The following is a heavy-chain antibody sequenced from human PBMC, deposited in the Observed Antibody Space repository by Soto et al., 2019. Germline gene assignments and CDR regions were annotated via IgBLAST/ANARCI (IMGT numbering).Heavy chain of an antibody. J-gene: IGHJ4*02. CDR3: AKDRCAPSTCFFDY. D-gene: IGHD2-21*01. V-gene: IGHV3-23*01. Sequence: EVQLLESGGGLVQPGGSLRLSCAASGFTLSSYAMGWVRQAPGKGLEWVSGISANGAGTYYADSVKGRFTISRDNSKNTLYLQMRALGAEDTAVYFCAKDRCAPSTCFFDYWGQGTLVTVSS. CDR1: GFTLSSYA. CDR2: ISANGAGT.